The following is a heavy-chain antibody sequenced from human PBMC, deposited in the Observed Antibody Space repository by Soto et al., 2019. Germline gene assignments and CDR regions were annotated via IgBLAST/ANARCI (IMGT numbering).Heavy chain of an antibody. J-gene: IGHJ3*02. CDR1: GFTFSSYA. Sequence: VQLVESGGGLVKPGGSLRLSCAASGFTFSSYAISWVRQAPGQGLEWMGGIIPIFGTANYAQKFQGRVTITADESTSTAYMELSSLRSEDTAVYYCARDGVATSFAFDIWGQGTMVTVSS. CDR3: ARDGVATSFAFDI. D-gene: IGHD5-12*01. V-gene: IGHV1-69*01. CDR2: IIPIFGTA.